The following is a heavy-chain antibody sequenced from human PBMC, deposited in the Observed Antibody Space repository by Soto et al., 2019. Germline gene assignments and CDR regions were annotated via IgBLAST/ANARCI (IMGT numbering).Heavy chain of an antibody. V-gene: IGHV4-4*02. CDR2: IYRSGST. Sequence: QVQLQESGPGLVKPSGTLSLTCAVSGGSISSSDWWTWVRQPPGKGLEWIGEIYRSGSTDYNSSLESRVTISIDKSKNQFSLKLSSVTAADTAVYYCAIIHYWGQGTLVTVSS. CDR3: AIIHY. J-gene: IGHJ4*02. CDR1: GGSISSSDW.